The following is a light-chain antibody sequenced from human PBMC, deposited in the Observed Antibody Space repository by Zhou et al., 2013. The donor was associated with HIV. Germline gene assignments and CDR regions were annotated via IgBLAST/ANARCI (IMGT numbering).Light chain of an antibody. CDR2: AAS. J-gene: IGKJ1*01. CDR1: QTVHTN. Sequence: EVVMTQSPATLSVSPGERATLSCRASQTVHTNLAWYQQKVGLAPKLLIFAASTRATGIPARFSGSGSGTEFTLTISGLQSEDFAVYYCQQYNTWPTFGQGTKVDIK. V-gene: IGKV3-15*01. CDR3: QQYNTWPT.